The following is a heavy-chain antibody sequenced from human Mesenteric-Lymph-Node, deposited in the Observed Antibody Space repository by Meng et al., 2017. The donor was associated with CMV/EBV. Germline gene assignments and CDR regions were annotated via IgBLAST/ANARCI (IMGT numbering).Heavy chain of an antibody. CDR2: ISYDGSSK. Sequence: GESLKISCAASGFTFSSYAMHWVRQAPGKGLEWVTLISYDGSSKYYADSVKGRFTISRDNSKNTLYLQMNSLRGEDTAVYYCARASQPRTYYYGMDVWGQGTTVTVSS. J-gene: IGHJ6*02. CDR1: GFTFSSYA. CDR3: ARASQPRTYYYGMDV. D-gene: IGHD2-2*01. V-gene: IGHV3-30-3*01.